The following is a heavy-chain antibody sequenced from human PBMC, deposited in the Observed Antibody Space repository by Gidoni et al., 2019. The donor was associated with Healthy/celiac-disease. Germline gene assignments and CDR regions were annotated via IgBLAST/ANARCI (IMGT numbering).Heavy chain of an antibody. D-gene: IGHD1-1*01. V-gene: IGHV3-33*01. CDR2: RWYDGSNK. Sequence: QVPLVESGGGVVQPGRSLRLSCAASGFTFSSYGMHWVRQAPGTGLEWVAFRWYDGSNKYYADSVKGRFTISRDNSKNTLYLQMSSLRAEDTAVYYCAGEEPKSNWFDPWGQGTLVTVSS. CDR1: GFTFSSYG. CDR3: AGEEPKSNWFDP. J-gene: IGHJ5*02.